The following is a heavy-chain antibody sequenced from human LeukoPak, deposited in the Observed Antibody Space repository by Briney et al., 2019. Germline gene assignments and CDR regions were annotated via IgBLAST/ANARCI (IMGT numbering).Heavy chain of an antibody. CDR2: IYYSGST. CDR1: GGSISSYY. D-gene: IGHD6-19*01. V-gene: IGHV4-59*01. J-gene: IGHJ4*02. Sequence: SETLSLTCTVSGGSISSYYWSWIRQPPGKGLEWIGYIYYSGSTNYNPSLKSRLTISVDTSKNQFSLKLSSVTAADTAVYYCARDRGSSGWYRDFDYWGQGTLVTVSS. CDR3: ARDRGSSGWYRDFDY.